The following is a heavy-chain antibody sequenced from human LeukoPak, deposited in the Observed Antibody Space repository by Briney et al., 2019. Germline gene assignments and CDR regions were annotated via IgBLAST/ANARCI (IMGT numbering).Heavy chain of an antibody. V-gene: IGHV4-39*07. CDR2: IYYTGTT. CDR1: GGSVSNTNYY. CDR3: ARDGITIFGVVTSNWFDP. Sequence: SETLSLTCTVSGGSVSNTNYYWGWIRQPLGKGLEWIGNIYYTGTTYYSPSLESRVTISVDRSKNQFSLKLSSVTAADTAVYYCARDGITIFGVVTSNWFDPWGQGTLVTVSS. D-gene: IGHD3-3*01. J-gene: IGHJ5*02.